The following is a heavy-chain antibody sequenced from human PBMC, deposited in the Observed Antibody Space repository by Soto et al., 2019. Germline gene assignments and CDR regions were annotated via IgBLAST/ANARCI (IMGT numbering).Heavy chain of an antibody. V-gene: IGHV1-2*02. Sequence: ASVKVSCKTSGYTFTAYYMHWVRQAPGQVLEWMGWINPNSGDTNYAQKFLGRVTMTRETSITTAHMELSSLRSDDTAVYYCARRGDRTLGYFDNWGQGALVTVSS. CDR3: ARRGDRTLGYFDN. CDR1: GYTFTAYY. D-gene: IGHD2-21*01. J-gene: IGHJ4*02. CDR2: INPNSGDT.